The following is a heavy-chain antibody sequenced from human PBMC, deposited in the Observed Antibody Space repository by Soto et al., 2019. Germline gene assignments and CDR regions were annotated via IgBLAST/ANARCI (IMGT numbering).Heavy chain of an antibody. CDR2: ISYDGSNK. Sequence: QVQLVESGGGVVQPGRSLRLSCAASGFTFSSYAMHWVRQAPGKGLEWVAVISYDGSNKYYADSVKGRFTISRDNSKNTLYLQMTSLRAEDTAVYYCARELPDCSGGSCYSGSMDVWGQGTTVTVSS. CDR3: ARELPDCSGGSCYSGSMDV. J-gene: IGHJ6*02. D-gene: IGHD2-15*01. CDR1: GFTFSSYA. V-gene: IGHV3-30-3*01.